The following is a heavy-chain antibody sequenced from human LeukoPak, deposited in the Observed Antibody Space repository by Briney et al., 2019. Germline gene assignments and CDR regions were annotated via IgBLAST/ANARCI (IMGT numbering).Heavy chain of an antibody. Sequence: ASVKVSCKASGGTFSSYAINWVRQAPGQGLEWMGGIIPIFGTANYAQKFQGRVTITADEFTNTVYMELNSLKSEDTAVYYCARGWDYDSGGRPTAYVYWGQGTLVTVSS. D-gene: IGHD3-22*01. CDR1: GGTFSSYA. V-gene: IGHV1-69*13. J-gene: IGHJ4*02. CDR2: IIPIFGTA. CDR3: ARGWDYDSGGRPTAYVY.